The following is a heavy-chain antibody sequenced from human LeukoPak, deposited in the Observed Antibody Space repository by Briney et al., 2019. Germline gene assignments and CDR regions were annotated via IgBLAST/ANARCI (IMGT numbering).Heavy chain of an antibody. V-gene: IGHV3-7*01. CDR2: IKEDGSEK. D-gene: IGHD3-9*01. Sequence: GGSLRLSCAASGFPFSSYWMSWVRQAPGKGLEWVANIKEDGSEKYYVDSVKGRFTTSRDNAKNSLYLQMNSLRAEDTAIYYCARDLDWGRLDYWGQGTLVTVSS. J-gene: IGHJ4*02. CDR3: ARDLDWGRLDY. CDR1: GFPFSSYW.